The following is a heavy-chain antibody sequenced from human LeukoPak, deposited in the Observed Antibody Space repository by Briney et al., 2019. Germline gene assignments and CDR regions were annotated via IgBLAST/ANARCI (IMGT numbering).Heavy chain of an antibody. V-gene: IGHV3-64D*06. D-gene: IGHD4-11*01. J-gene: IGHJ4*02. CDR2: ISANGGST. Sequence: PLGSLRLSCSASGFTFTDYTMHSVRQAPRKGLEYVSAISANGGSTYYADSVKGRFTISRDDSKNTLYLQMSGLRAEGTALYYCVKGSLQQLIGGPCDYWGQGTLVTVSS. CDR1: GFTFTDYT. CDR3: VKGSLQQLIGGPCDY.